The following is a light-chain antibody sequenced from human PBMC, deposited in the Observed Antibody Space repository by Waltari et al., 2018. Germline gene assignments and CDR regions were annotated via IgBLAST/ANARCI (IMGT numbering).Light chain of an antibody. CDR2: ATS. CDR1: QTIGHY. Sequence: DIQMTQSPSSLSAFVGDGVTITCRASQTIGHYLNWFQQRPGTAPKLLIYATSDLQSGVPSRFSGSGSGTDFTLTISSLQPEDSATYYCQQTFSAFRTFGGGTKVEIK. J-gene: IGKJ4*01. CDR3: QQTFSAFRT. V-gene: IGKV1-39*01.